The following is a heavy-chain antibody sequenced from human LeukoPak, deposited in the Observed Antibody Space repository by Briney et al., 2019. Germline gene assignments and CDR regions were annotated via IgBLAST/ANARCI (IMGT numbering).Heavy chain of an antibody. Sequence: GGPLRLSCTASGXTFSSYAMHWVRQAPGKGLEWVAFISYDGSNKYSADSLKGRFTISRDNSKNTLYLQMNSLRAEDTAVYYCARVLLGAFDIWGQGTMVTVSS. CDR3: ARVLLGAFDI. CDR1: GXTFSSYA. V-gene: IGHV3-30-3*01. J-gene: IGHJ3*02. CDR2: ISYDGSNK.